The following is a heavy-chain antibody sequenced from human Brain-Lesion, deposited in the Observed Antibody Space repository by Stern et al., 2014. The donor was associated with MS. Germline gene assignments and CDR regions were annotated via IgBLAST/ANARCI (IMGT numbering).Heavy chain of an antibody. Sequence: QVQLGQSGPEVKKPGSSVHVSCKASGGTFGTYPITWLRQTPGQGLEWMGRIIPIFGSPNYAQKFQGRVTITADRSTTTVYMKLSSLKSDDAAVYYCAKDGPALVTNWFDPWGRGTLVTVSS. CDR3: AKDGPALVTNWFDP. J-gene: IGHJ5*02. CDR1: GGTFGTYP. CDR2: IIPIFGSP. D-gene: IGHD5-18*01. V-gene: IGHV1-69*06.